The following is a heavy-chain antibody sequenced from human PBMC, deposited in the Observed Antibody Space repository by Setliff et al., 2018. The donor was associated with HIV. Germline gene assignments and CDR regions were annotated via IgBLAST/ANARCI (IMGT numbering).Heavy chain of an antibody. D-gene: IGHD3-22*01. Sequence: SGPTLVNPTQTLTLTCTFSGFSLSTSGMCVSWIRQPPGKALEWLARIDWDDDKYYSTSLKTRLTISKDTSKNQVVLTMTNMDPVDTATYYCARHDSSGYYYGDAFDIWGQGTMVTVSS. CDR2: IDWDDDK. CDR1: GFSLSTSGMC. J-gene: IGHJ3*02. CDR3: ARHDSSGYYYGDAFDI. V-gene: IGHV2-70*11.